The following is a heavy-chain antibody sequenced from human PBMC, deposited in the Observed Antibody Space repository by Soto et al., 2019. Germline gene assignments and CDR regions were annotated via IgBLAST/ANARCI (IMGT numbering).Heavy chain of an antibody. CDR3: ALGYCSGGSCYLTHQI. D-gene: IGHD2-15*01. Sequence: SVKVSCKASGGTFSSYTISWVRQAPGQGLEWMGRIIPILGIANYAQKFQGRVTITADKSTSTAYMELSSLRSEDTAVYYCALGYCSGGSCYLTHQIWGQGTMVTVSS. J-gene: IGHJ3*02. V-gene: IGHV1-69*02. CDR1: GGTFSSYT. CDR2: IIPILGIA.